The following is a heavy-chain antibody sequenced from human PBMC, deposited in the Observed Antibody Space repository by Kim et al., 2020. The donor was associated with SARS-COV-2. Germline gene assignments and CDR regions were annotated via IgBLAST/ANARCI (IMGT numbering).Heavy chain of an antibody. V-gene: IGHV1-18*01. D-gene: IGHD3-10*01. CDR3: AIGFGELLGIFDY. J-gene: IGHJ4*02. Sequence: YAQEIQGRATMATDTSTSTAYMELRSLGSDDTAVYYCAIGFGELLGIFDYWGQGTLVTVSS.